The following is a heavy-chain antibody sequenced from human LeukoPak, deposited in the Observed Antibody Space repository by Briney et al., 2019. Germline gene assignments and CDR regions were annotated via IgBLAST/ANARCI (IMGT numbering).Heavy chain of an antibody. D-gene: IGHD3-22*01. Sequence: NPGGSLRLSCAASGFTFSSYSMNWVRQAPGKGLEWVSSISSSSSYIYYADSVKGRFTISRDNAKNSLYLQMNSLRAEDTAVYYCARMNYYDSSGYSANYYYYGMDVWGQGTTVTVSS. CDR3: ARMNYYDSSGYSANYYYYGMDV. CDR2: ISSSSSYI. CDR1: GFTFSSYS. V-gene: IGHV3-21*01. J-gene: IGHJ6*02.